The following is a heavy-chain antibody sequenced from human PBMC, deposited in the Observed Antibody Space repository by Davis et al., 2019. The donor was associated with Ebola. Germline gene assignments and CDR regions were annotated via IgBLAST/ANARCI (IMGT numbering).Heavy chain of an antibody. CDR1: GFTLNNYG. V-gene: IGHV3-30*03. D-gene: IGHD1-26*01. Sequence: GGSLRLSCAASGFTLNNYGMHWVRQAPGKGLEWVAVISYDGSNKYYADSVKGRFTISRDNSKNTLYLQMNSLRDEDTAVYYCARGVGAYYFDYWGQGTLVTVSS. CDR3: ARGVGAYYFDY. CDR2: ISYDGSNK. J-gene: IGHJ4*02.